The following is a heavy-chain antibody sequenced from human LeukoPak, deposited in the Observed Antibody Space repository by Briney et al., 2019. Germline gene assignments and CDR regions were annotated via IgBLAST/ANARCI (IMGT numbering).Heavy chain of an antibody. Sequence: GGSLRLSCVTSGFIFSTYAMSWVRQAPGKGLEWVSIISGSGERAYYADSVKGRFTVSRDNSKNTLYLQMKSLRVEDTAVYYCVSQSFSGSDNYYFHYWGQGTLVAVSS. CDR3: VSQSFSGSDNYYFHY. CDR1: GFIFSTYA. J-gene: IGHJ4*02. CDR2: ISGSGERA. V-gene: IGHV3-23*01. D-gene: IGHD1-26*01.